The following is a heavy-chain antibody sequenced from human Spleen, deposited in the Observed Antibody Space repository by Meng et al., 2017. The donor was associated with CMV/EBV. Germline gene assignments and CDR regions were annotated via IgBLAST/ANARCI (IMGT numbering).Heavy chain of an antibody. CDR1: GDTLRRYS. CDR3: AREGLTSWYSYWFDP. Sequence: SGDTLRRYSFNWVRQAPGQGLEWMGRIIPIIDKVNYAQKFQGRVTITADKSTTTAYMELSSLTSEDTAVYYCAREGLTSWYSYWFDPWGQGTLVTVSS. CDR2: IIPIIDKV. V-gene: IGHV1-69*08. D-gene: IGHD6-13*01. J-gene: IGHJ5*02.